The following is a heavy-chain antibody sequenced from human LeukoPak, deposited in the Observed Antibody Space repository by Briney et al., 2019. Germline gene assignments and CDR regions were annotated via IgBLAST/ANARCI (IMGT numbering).Heavy chain of an antibody. V-gene: IGHV3-66*01. CDR1: GFTFSSYY. CDR2: IYSGGST. CDR3: ARDLSTGWVT. J-gene: IGHJ5*02. Sequence: GGSLRLSCAASGFTFSSYYMSSVRQAPGKGLEWVSVIYSGGSTYYADSVRGRFTFSRDNSKNTLYLQMNSLRAEDTAVYYCARDLSTGWVTWGQGTLVTVSS. D-gene: IGHD6-19*01.